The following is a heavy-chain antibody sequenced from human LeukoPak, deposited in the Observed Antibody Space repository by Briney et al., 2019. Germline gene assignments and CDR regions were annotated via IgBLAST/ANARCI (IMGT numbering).Heavy chain of an antibody. CDR3: AVPAGGRSWYDYGMDV. V-gene: IGHV1-46*01. D-gene: IGHD3-16*01. J-gene: IGHJ6*02. CDR2: INPSGGST. Sequence: ASVKVSCKASGYTFTSYYMHWVRQAPGQGLEWMGIINPSGGSTSYAQKFQGRVTITRDTSASTAYMELSSLRSEDTAVYYCAVPAGGRSWYDYGMDVWGQGTTVTVSS. CDR1: GYTFTSYY.